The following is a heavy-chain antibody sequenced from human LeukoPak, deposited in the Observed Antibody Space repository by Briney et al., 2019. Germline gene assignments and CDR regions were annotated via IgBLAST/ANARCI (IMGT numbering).Heavy chain of an antibody. CDR3: ARDSGRFRLDY. CDR2: INEDGSET. Sequence: GGSLRLSCAASGFTFSSSWMIWVRQAPGKGLEWVASINEDGSETYYVDSVKGRFTVSRDNAGKSLYVQMNSLRVEDTAVYYCARDSGRFRLDYWGQGVLVTVSS. V-gene: IGHV3-7*01. J-gene: IGHJ4*02. D-gene: IGHD6-19*01. CDR1: GFTFSSSW.